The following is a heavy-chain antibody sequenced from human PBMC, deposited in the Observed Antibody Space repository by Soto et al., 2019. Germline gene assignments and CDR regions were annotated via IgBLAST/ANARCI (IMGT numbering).Heavy chain of an antibody. V-gene: IGHV3-30*18. CDR1: GFTFRNYG. D-gene: IGHD3-22*01. CDR2: ISYDGRKK. Sequence: SGGSLRLSCAASGFTFRNYGMHWVRQAPGKGLEWVAVISYDGRKKYYADSVKGRFTVSRDNSQDTLSLQMNSLRVEDTAVYYCVKDLDQFRLTMISANDYWGQGTLVTVSS. CDR3: VKDLDQFRLTMISANDY. J-gene: IGHJ4*02.